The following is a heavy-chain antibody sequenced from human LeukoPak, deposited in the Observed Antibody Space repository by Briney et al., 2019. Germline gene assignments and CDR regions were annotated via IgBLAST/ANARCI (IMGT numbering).Heavy chain of an antibody. Sequence: GGSLTLLCAASGFLHEDYAMLWLRQAPGKGLEWVSGNDWFNGKIIGQPDYADSVKGRFTISRDNSKKSLNLQINSLRVEDTAVYYCDKDLEASGSGRFDSWGQGTLVTVSS. J-gene: IGHJ4*02. V-gene: IGHV3-9*01. CDR3: DKDLEASGSGRFDS. CDR2: NDWFNGKII. D-gene: IGHD6-13*01. CDR1: GFLHEDYA.